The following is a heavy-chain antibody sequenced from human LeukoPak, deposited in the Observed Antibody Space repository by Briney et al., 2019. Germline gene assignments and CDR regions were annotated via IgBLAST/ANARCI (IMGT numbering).Heavy chain of an antibody. Sequence: ASVKVSCKASGYTFTSYGISWVRQAPGQGLEWMGWISAYNGNTNYAQKLQGRVTMTPDTSTSTAYMELRSLRSDDTAVYYCARGGYDFWSGYQTLDYWGQGTLVTLSS. CDR3: ARGGYDFWSGYQTLDY. J-gene: IGHJ4*02. V-gene: IGHV1-18*01. CDR1: GYTFTSYG. CDR2: ISAYNGNT. D-gene: IGHD3-3*01.